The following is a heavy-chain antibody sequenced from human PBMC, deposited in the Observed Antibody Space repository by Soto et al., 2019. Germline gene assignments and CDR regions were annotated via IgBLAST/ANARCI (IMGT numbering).Heavy chain of an antibody. CDR1: GCSISSGYY. CDR2: IYHSGST. V-gene: IGHV4-38-2*02. CDR3: AREKIVLMVYATFDY. D-gene: IGHD2-8*01. J-gene: IGHJ4*02. Sequence: SETLSLTCAVSGCSISSGYYWGWIRQPPGKGLEWIGSIYHSGSTYYNPSLKSRVTISVDTSKNQFSLKLSSVTAADTAVYYCAREKIVLMVYATFDYWGQGTLVTVSS.